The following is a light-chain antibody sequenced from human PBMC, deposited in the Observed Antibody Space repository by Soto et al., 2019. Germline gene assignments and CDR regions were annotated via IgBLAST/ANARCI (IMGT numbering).Light chain of an antibody. Sequence: QSVLTQPPSVSGAPGQRVTISCTGSSSNIGAGYDVHWYQQLPGTAPKLLIYGNSNRPSGVPDRFSGSKSGTSASLAITGLQAEDEADYYCQSYDSSVSGWVFGVGTKLTVL. CDR3: QSYDSSVSGWV. V-gene: IGLV1-40*01. CDR1: SSNIGAGYD. CDR2: GNS. J-gene: IGLJ3*02.